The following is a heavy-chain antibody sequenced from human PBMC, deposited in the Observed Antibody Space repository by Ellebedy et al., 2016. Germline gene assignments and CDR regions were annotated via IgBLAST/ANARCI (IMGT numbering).Heavy chain of an antibody. Sequence: GESLKISXAASGFTFSSCAMSWVRQAPGKGLEWVSAISGSGGSTYYADSVKGRFTISRDNSKNTLYLQMNSLRAEDTAVYYCARDRSVAGNNWFDPWGQGTLVTVSS. CDR3: ARDRSVAGNNWFDP. V-gene: IGHV3-23*01. J-gene: IGHJ5*02. CDR1: GFTFSSCA. CDR2: ISGSGGST. D-gene: IGHD6-19*01.